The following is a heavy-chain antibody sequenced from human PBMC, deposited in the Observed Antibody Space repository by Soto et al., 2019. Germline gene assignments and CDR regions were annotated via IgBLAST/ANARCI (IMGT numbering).Heavy chain of an antibody. J-gene: IGHJ5*01. V-gene: IGHV4-34*01. CDR3: ATDFYCGGDCTQVDRGNWFDS. CDR2: INHSGST. Sequence: QVQLQQWGAGLLKPSETLSLTCAVYSGSFSGYYWSWIRQPPGQGLVRIGEINHSGSTNYNPSLKSRVHISVDTSKNPFSLKLSSVAAADTAVYYCATDFYCGGDCTQVDRGNWFDSWGRGTLVTVCS. D-gene: IGHD2-21*02. CDR1: SGSFSGYY.